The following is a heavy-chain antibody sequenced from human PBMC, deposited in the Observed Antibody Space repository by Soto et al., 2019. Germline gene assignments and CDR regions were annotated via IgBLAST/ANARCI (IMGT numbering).Heavy chain of an antibody. J-gene: IGHJ5*02. CDR3: VRYFFALGTWFDP. D-gene: IGHD3-16*01. V-gene: IGHV3-7*01. CDR1: GFTFSNYW. CDR2: IKPDGSDK. Sequence: GGSLRLSCEASGFTFSNYWMTWVRQPPGKGLDWVANIKPDGSDKYYVDSVRGRFTISRDNAKNSLYLQMISLRAEDTAIYYCVRYFFALGTWFDPRGQGTLVTVS.